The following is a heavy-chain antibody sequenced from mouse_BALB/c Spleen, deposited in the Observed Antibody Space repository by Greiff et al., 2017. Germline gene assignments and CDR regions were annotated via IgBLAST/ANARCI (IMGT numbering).Heavy chain of an antibody. CDR2: IDPANGNT. J-gene: IGHJ2*01. D-gene: IGHD1-1*01. CDR1: GFNIKDTY. CDR3: ARFITTVRGYFDY. V-gene: IGHV14-3*02. Sequence: DVKLQESGAELVKPGASVKLSCTASGFNIKDTYMHWVKQRPEQGLEWIGRIDPANGNTKYDPKFQGKATITADTSSNTAYLQLSSLTSEDTAVYYCARFITTVRGYFDYWGQGTTLTVSS.